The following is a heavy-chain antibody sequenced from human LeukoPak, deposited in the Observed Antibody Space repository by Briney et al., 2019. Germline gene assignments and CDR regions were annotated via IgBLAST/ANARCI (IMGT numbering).Heavy chain of an antibody. Sequence: QAGGSLRLSCAASGFTFSGYAMSWVRQAPGKGLEWVSAISGSGGSTYYADSVKGRFTISRDNSKNTLYLQMNSLRAEDTAVYYCAKDLRGMTTVTSGRDYWGQGTLVTVSS. CDR2: ISGSGGST. CDR1: GFTFSGYA. J-gene: IGHJ4*02. CDR3: AKDLRGMTTVTSGRDY. V-gene: IGHV3-23*01. D-gene: IGHD4-11*01.